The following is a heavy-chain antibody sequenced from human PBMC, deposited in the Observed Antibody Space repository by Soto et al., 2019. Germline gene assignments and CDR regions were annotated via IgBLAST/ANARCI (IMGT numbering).Heavy chain of an antibody. V-gene: IGHV3-21*01. CDR2: ISSSSSYI. CDR1: GVTFSSYS. Sequence: PGGSLRLSCAASGVTFSSYSMNWVRQAPGKGLEWVSSISSSSSYIYYADSVKGRFTISRDNAKNSLYLQMNSLRAEDTAVYYCARDVEQLWFKGPYGMDVWGQGTTVTVSS. CDR3: ARDVEQLWFKGPYGMDV. J-gene: IGHJ6*02. D-gene: IGHD5-18*01.